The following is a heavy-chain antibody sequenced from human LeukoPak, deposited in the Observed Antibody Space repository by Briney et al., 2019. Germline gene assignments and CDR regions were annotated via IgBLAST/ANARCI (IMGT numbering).Heavy chain of an antibody. V-gene: IGHV1-46*01. CDR3: ARDKTKDAFDI. Sequence: ASVKVSCKASGYTFTGYYMHWVRQAPGQGLEWMGWINPSGGSTSYAQKFQGRVTMTRDMSTSTVYMELSSLRSEDTAVYYCARDKTKDAFDIWGQGTMVTVSS. CDR2: INPSGGST. J-gene: IGHJ3*02. CDR1: GYTFTGYY.